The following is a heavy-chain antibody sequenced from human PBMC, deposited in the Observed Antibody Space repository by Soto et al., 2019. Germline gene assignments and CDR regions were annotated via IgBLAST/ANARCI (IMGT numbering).Heavy chain of an antibody. V-gene: IGHV3-23*01. J-gene: IGHJ6*02. D-gene: IGHD5-18*01. Sequence: EVQLLESGGGLVQPGGSLRLSCAASGFTFSSNAMSWVRQAPGKGLEWVSAISGSGGSTYYADSVKGRFTISRDNSKNTLYLQLNSLRAEATAVDECAKDSLRGYEYDMDVWGQGTTVTVSS. CDR2: ISGSGGST. CDR3: AKDSLRGYEYDMDV. CDR1: GFTFSSNA.